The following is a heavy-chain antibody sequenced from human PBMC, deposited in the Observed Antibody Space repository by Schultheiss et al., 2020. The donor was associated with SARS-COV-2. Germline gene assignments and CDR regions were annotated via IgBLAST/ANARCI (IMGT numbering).Heavy chain of an antibody. V-gene: IGHV4-59*12. J-gene: IGHJ4*02. CDR2: IYYSGST. CDR3: ARAVAGTYYYFDY. D-gene: IGHD6-19*01. CDR1: GGSISSYY. Sequence: SETLSLTCTVSGGSISSYYWSWIRQPPGKGLEWIGYIYYSGSTYYNPSLKSLVTISVDTSKNQFSLKLSSVTAADTAVYYCARAVAGTYYYFDYWGQGTLVTVSS.